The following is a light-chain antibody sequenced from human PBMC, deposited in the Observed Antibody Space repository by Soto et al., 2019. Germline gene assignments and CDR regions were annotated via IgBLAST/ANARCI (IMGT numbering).Light chain of an antibody. Sequence: QSALTQPASVSGSRGQSITISCTGTSSDVGGYNYVSWYQQHPGKAPKLMIYDVSNRPSGVSNRFSGSKSGNTASLTISGLQAEDEADYYCSSYTSSSTLDVVFGGGTQLTVL. CDR2: DVS. CDR1: SSDVGGYNY. V-gene: IGLV2-14*01. CDR3: SSYTSSSTLDVV. J-gene: IGLJ2*01.